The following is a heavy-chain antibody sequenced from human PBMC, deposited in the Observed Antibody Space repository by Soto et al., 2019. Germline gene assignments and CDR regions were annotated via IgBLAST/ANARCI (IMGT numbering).Heavy chain of an antibody. CDR2: ISWNSGSI. Sequence: EVQLVESGGGLVQPGRSLRLSCAASGFTFDDYAMHWVRQAPGKGLEWVSGISWNSGSIGYADSVKGRFTISRDNAKNSLYLQTNSLRAEDTALYYCAKDMVPWQCGWYGSWFDPWGQGTLVTVSS. J-gene: IGHJ5*02. V-gene: IGHV3-9*01. CDR1: GFTFDDYA. D-gene: IGHD6-19*01. CDR3: AKDMVPWQCGWYGSWFDP.